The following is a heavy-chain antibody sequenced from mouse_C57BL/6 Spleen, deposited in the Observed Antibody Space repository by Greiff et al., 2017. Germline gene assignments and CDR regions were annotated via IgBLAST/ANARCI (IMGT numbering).Heavy chain of an antibody. V-gene: IGHV2-2*01. D-gene: IGHD3-2*02. CDR1: GFSLTSYG. J-gene: IGHJ3*01. CDR3: ARQLRPRTWFAY. Sequence: VQLQQSGPGLVQPSQSLSITCTVSGFSLTSYGVHWVRQSPGKGLEWLGVIWSGGSTDFNAAFISRRSISKDNSRSQVFFKINSLQAADTAIYYCARQLRPRTWFAYWGQGTLVTVSA. CDR2: IWSGGST.